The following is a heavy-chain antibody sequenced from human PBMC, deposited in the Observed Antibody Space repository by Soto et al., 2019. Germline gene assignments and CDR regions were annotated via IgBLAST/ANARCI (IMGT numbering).Heavy chain of an antibody. V-gene: IGHV1-18*01. CDR2: INPSNDNT. D-gene: IGHD1-26*01. Sequence: QVKLVQSGGEVKKPGASVKVSCKASNYSFSSFGISWMRQAPGQGLEWMAWINPSNDNTNYAQSLQGRVTLTTDTSTSTAYMELRSLRSDDTAVYYCARDPFYSGTNLQVGYFDSWGQGTLVTVSS. J-gene: IGHJ4*02. CDR3: ARDPFYSGTNLQVGYFDS. CDR1: NYSFSSFG.